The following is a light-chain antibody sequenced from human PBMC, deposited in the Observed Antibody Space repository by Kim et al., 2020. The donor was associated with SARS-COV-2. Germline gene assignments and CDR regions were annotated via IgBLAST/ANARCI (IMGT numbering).Light chain of an antibody. V-gene: IGKV1-17*03. CDR1: QDISNY. Sequence: SASVGDRVTITCRASQDISNYLVWFQQKPGEVPKRLIFAAATLQSGVPSRFRGSASGTEFTLTISSLQPEDFATYYCLQHKSYPPTFGQGTKV. J-gene: IGKJ1*01. CDR2: AAA. CDR3: LQHKSYPPT.